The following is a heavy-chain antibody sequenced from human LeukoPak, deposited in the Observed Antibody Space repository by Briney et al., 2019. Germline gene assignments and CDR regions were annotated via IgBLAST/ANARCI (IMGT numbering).Heavy chain of an antibody. V-gene: IGHV4-61*01. CDR2: IYYSGSSGRT. CDR1: GGSVSSGSYY. J-gene: IGHJ3*01. Sequence: SETLSLTCTVSGGSVSSGSYYWSWIRQPPGKGLEWIGNIYYSGSSGRTNYNPSLRSRVTISLDTSKNQFSLRLSSVTAADTAVYYCARRMAIDFPYAFDVWGQGTMVTVSS. CDR3: ARRMAIDFPYAFDV. D-gene: IGHD2-8*01.